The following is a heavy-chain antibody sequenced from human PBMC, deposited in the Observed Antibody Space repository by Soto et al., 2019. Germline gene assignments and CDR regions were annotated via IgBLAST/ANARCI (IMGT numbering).Heavy chain of an antibody. CDR1: GVSISSGGYY. J-gene: IGHJ6*02. D-gene: IGHD3-22*01. CDR2: IYYIGST. V-gene: IGHV4-31*03. CDR3: ARDSYYYDSSGYYPRHYYYYGMDV. Sequence: QVQLQESGPGLVKPSQTLSLTCTVSGVSISSGGYYWSWIRQHPGKGLEWIVYIYYIGSTYYNPSLKSRVTISVDTSKNQFSLKLSSVTAADTAVYYCARDSYYYDSSGYYPRHYYYYGMDVWGQGTKVTVSS.